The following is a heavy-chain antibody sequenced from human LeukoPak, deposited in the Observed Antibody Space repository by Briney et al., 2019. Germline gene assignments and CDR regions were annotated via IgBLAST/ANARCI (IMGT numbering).Heavy chain of an antibody. D-gene: IGHD1-26*01. Sequence: GGSLRLSCAASGFTVSNNYISWVRQAPGKGLEWVSDIYSGGSTYYADSVKGRFTISRDNSKNTLYLQMNSLRIEDTAVYYCTKDRSHGRSYFDYWGQGTLVTVAS. CDR3: TKDRSHGRSYFDY. J-gene: IGHJ4*02. CDR2: IYSGGST. CDR1: GFTVSNNY. V-gene: IGHV3-66*02.